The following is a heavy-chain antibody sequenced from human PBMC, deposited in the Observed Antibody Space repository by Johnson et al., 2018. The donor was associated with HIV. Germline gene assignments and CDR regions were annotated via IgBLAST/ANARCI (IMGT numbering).Heavy chain of an antibody. CDR1: GFTVSSYW. CDR3: ARTSGGDAFDI. Sequence: VQLVESGGGLIQPGGSLRLSCAASGFTVSSYWMSWVRQAPGKGLEWVANIKQDGSEKYYVDSVKGRFTISRDNAKNSLYLQMNSLRAEDTAVYYCARTSGGDAFDIWGQGTMVTVSS. V-gene: IGHV3-7*01. J-gene: IGHJ3*02. CDR2: IKQDGSEK.